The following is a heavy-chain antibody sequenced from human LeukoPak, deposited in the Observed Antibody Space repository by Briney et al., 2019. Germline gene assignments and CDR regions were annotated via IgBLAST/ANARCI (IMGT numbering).Heavy chain of an antibody. CDR2: ISYDGSNK. CDR3: AKDLTALPDY. CDR1: GFTFSSYG. Sequence: GGSLRLSCAASGFTFSSYGMHWVRQAPGKGLEWVAVISYDGSNKYYADSVRGRFTISRDNSKNTLYLQMNSLRAEDTAVYYCAKDLTALPDYWGQGTLVTVSS. D-gene: IGHD1-14*01. J-gene: IGHJ4*02. V-gene: IGHV3-30*18.